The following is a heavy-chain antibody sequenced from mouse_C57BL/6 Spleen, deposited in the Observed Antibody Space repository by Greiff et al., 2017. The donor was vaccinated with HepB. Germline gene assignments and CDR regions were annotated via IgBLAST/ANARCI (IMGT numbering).Heavy chain of an antibody. CDR2: IDPETGGT. CDR1: GYTFTDYE. V-gene: IGHV1-15*01. J-gene: IGHJ1*03. CDR3: TRSGGSRSWYFDV. Sequence: VKLMESGAELVRPGASVTLSCKASGYTFTDYEMHWVKQTPVHGLEWIGAIDPETGGTAYNQKFKGKAILTADKSSSTAYMELRSLTSEDSAVYYCTRSGGSRSWYFDVWGTGTTVTVSS. D-gene: IGHD1-1*01.